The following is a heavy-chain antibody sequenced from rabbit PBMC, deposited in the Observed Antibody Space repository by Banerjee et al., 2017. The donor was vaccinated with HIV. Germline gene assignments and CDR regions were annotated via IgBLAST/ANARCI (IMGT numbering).Heavy chain of an antibody. J-gene: IGHJ4*01. CDR3: ARDYAGAIGYSYRYFNL. D-gene: IGHD4-2*01. CDR2: IYTGQGNA. CDR1: GFDVSSYY. V-gene: IGHV1S7*01. Sequence: QLKETGGGLVQPGGSLTLSCKASGFDVSSYYMSWVRQAPGKGLEWIAIIYTGQGNADYANWVNGRFTISSDNAQNTVDLQMNSLTAADTATYFCARDYAGAIGYSYRYFNLWGPGTLVTVS.